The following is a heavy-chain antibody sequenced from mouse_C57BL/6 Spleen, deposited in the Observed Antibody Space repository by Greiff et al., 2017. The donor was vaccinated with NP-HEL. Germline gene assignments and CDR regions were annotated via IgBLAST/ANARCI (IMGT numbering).Heavy chain of an antibody. V-gene: IGHV1-50*01. CDR1: GYTFTSYW. CDR2: IDPSDSYT. CDR3: APAYYSSAWFAY. Sequence: VQLQQPGAELVKPGASVKLSCKASGYTFTSYWMQWVKQRPGQGLEWIGEIDPSDSYTNYNPKFKGKATLTVDTSSSTAYMQLSSLTSEDSAVYYCAPAYYSSAWFAYWGQGTLVTVSA. D-gene: IGHD2-12*01. J-gene: IGHJ3*01.